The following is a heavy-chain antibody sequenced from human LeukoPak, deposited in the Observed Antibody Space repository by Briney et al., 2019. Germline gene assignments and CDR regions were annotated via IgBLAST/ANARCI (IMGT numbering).Heavy chain of an antibody. Sequence: ASVKVSCKASGYTFTGYYMHWVRQAPGQGPEWMGWINPNSGGTNYAQKFQGRVTMTRDTSISTAYMELSRLRSDDTAVYYCARETDYYDSSGPWGQGTLVTVSS. CDR1: GYTFTGYY. J-gene: IGHJ5*02. D-gene: IGHD3-22*01. CDR3: ARETDYYDSSGP. CDR2: INPNSGGT. V-gene: IGHV1-2*02.